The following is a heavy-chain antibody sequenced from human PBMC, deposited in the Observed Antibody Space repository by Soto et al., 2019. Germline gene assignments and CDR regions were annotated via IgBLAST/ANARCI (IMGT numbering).Heavy chain of an antibody. D-gene: IGHD6-19*01. J-gene: IGHJ6*02. Sequence: ERLCGTGAVSGGSISTYYWSWIRQPPGKGLEWIGYIYYSGSTSYNPSLKSRVTISVDTSKNQFSLKLRSVTAADTAVYYCASDRSSGWDQGYGMDVWGQGTTVTVSS. CDR3: ASDRSSGWDQGYGMDV. CDR1: GGSISTYY. CDR2: IYYSGST. V-gene: IGHV4-59*01.